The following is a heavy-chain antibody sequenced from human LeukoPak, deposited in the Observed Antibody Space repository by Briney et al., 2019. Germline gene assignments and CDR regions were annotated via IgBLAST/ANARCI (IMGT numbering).Heavy chain of an antibody. CDR3: ARNVAGTAEPFDY. CDR2: INPNSGGT. J-gene: IGHJ4*02. D-gene: IGHD6-19*01. V-gene: IGHV1-2*02. Sequence: ASVKVSCKASGYTFTGYYMHWVRQAPGQGLEWMGWINPNSGGTNYAQKFQGRVTMTRDTSISTAYMELSRLRSDDTAVYYCARNVAGTAEPFDYWGQGTLVTVS. CDR1: GYTFTGYY.